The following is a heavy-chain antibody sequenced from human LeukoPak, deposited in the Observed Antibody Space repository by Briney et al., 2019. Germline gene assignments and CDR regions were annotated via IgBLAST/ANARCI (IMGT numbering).Heavy chain of an antibody. V-gene: IGHV4-59*01. CDR1: GGSLSSYY. J-gene: IGHJ6*03. D-gene: IGHD2-2*01. CDR2: IYYSGST. CDR3: ARSPACSSTSCYGQYYYYYYMDV. Sequence: SETLSLTCTVSGGSLSSYYWSWIRQPPGKGLEWIGYIYYSGSTNYNPSLKSRVTISVDTPKNQFSLKLSSVTAADTAVYYCARSPACSSTSCYGQYYYYYYMDVWGKGTTVTVSS.